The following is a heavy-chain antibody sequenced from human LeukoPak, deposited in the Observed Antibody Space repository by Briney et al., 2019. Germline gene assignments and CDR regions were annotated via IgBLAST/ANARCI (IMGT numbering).Heavy chain of an antibody. D-gene: IGHD4-17*01. CDR3: ARAYTNGDYLDY. Sequence: GGSLRLSCAASGFTFSRYSVNWVRQAPGKGLEWVSCISDSSRHIYYADSVKGRYTISRDNAKSSASLQMNSLRVDDTAVYYCARAYTNGDYLDYWGQGTLVTVSS. CDR1: GFTFSRYS. V-gene: IGHV3-21*01. CDR2: ISDSSRHI. J-gene: IGHJ4*02.